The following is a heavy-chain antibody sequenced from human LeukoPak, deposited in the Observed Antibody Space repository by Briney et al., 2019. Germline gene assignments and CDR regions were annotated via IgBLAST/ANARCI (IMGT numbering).Heavy chain of an antibody. CDR1: GGSISSHY. J-gene: IGHJ3*02. D-gene: IGHD2-21*02. Sequence: PSETLSLTCTVSGGSISSHYWSWLRQSPERGLEWIWFIYYTGTTRYNPSLRGRVAMSVDSSRNHFSLKLTSMTAADTALYYCARLLNNDNAGDPDTFDMWGQGTMVTVSS. CDR2: IYYTGTT. CDR3: ARLLNNDNAGDPDTFDM. V-gene: IGHV4-59*11.